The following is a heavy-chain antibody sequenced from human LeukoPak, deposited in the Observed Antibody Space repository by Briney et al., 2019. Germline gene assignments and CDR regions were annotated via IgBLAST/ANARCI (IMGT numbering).Heavy chain of an antibody. J-gene: IGHJ6*03. Sequence: PSGTLSLTCAVSGVSIDSGNWWIWVRQPPGKGLEWIGEIYHSGSTNYNPSLKSRVTISVDKSKNQFSLKLSSVTAADTAVYYCARATPSQTGYSSSWYYYYYYMDVWGKGTTVTVSS. CDR3: ARATPSQTGYSSSWYYYYYYMDV. D-gene: IGHD6-13*01. V-gene: IGHV4-4*02. CDR1: GVSIDSGNW. CDR2: IYHSGST.